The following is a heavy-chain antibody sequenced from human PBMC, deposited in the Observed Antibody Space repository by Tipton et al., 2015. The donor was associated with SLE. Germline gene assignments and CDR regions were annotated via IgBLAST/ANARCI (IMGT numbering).Heavy chain of an antibody. D-gene: IGHD3-16*02. CDR2: ITSDGSTS. V-gene: IGHV3-74*01. CDR3: AGELSPIYGMDV. J-gene: IGHJ6*02. Sequence: GSLRLSCAASGFTFSSSWMHWVRQAPGKGLVWVSHITSDGSTSAYADSVRGRFTISRDNAKNTLYLQMNSLRAEDTAVYYCAGELSPIYGMDVWGQGTTVTVSS. CDR1: GFTFSSSW.